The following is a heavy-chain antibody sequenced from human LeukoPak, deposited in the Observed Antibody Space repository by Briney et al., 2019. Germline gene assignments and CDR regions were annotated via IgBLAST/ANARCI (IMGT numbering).Heavy chain of an antibody. J-gene: IGHJ6*03. D-gene: IGHD6-13*01. CDR2: INPSGGST. CDR1: GYTFPSYY. CDR3: ARGSRIAAAGRSWYYYYYMDV. V-gene: IGHV1-46*01. Sequence: ASVKVSCKASGYTFPSYYMHWVRQAPGQGLEWMGIINPSGGSTSYAQKFQGRVTMTIDTSMSTVYMELSSLRSEDTAVYYCARGSRIAAAGRSWYYYYYMDVWGKGTTVTVSS.